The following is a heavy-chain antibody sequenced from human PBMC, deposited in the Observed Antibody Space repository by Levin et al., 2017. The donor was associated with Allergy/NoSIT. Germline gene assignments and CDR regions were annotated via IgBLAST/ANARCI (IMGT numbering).Heavy chain of an antibody. CDR3: ATDHEFGDYDRTPINWFDP. J-gene: IGHJ5*02. D-gene: IGHD4-17*01. V-gene: IGHV3-30*03. CDR1: GLTFSSYG. Sequence: GESLKISCAASGLTFSSYGMHWVRQAPGKGLEWMALISYDGSNKDYADSVKGRFTISRDNSKNTLYLQMNSLTAGDTAVYYCATDHEFGDYDRTPINWFDPWGQGTLVTVSS. CDR2: ISYDGSNK.